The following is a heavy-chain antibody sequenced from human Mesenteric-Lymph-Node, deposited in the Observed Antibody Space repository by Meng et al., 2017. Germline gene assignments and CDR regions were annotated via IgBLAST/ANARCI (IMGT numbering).Heavy chain of an antibody. CDR3: ARDSVGTMADTTEDVLDI. CDR1: GYTFTRYI. J-gene: IGHJ3*02. D-gene: IGHD6-19*01. CDR2: IHGYTGNT. V-gene: IGHV1-18*01. Sequence: ASVKVSCKASGYTFTRYIFTWVRQAPGQGLEWMGWIHGYTGNTNYAQKFQGRVTMTIDTSTSTAYMEVRSLNSDDTAVYYCARDSVGTMADTTEDVLDIWGQGTLVTVSS.